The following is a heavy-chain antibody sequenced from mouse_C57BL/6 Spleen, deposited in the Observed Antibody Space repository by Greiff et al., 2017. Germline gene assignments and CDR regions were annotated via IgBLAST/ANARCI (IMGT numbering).Heavy chain of an antibody. CDR3: TRNGAKTDYFDY. J-gene: IGHJ2*01. CDR2: IDPESGGT. D-gene: IGHD1-1*01. V-gene: IGHV1-15*01. Sequence: VQLQESGAELVRPGASVTLSCKASGYTFTDYEMHWVKPTPVHGLEWIGAIDPESGGTAYNQQFKGKAILTADKSSSTAYMELRSLTSEDSAVYYCTRNGAKTDYFDYWGQGTTLTVSS. CDR1: GYTFTDYE.